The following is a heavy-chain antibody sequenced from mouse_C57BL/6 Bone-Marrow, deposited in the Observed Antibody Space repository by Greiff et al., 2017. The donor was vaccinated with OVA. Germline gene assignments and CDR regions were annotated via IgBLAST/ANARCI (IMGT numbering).Heavy chain of an antibody. CDR3: AIGDYYGSSYHFDY. D-gene: IGHD1-1*01. CDR1: GYTFTSYW. J-gene: IGHJ2*01. Sequence: QVQLQQPGAELVKPGASVKVSCKASGYTFTSYWMHWVKQRPGQGLEWIGRIHPSDSDTNYNQKFKGKATLTVDKSSSTAYMQLSSLTSEDSAVYYCAIGDYYGSSYHFDYWGQGTTLTVSS. V-gene: IGHV1-74*01. CDR2: IHPSDSDT.